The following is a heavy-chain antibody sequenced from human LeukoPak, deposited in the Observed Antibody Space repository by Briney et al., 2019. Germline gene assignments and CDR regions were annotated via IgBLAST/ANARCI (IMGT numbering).Heavy chain of an antibody. CDR3: ARGEGYCSGGSCYNWFDP. J-gene: IGHJ5*02. V-gene: IGHV4-4*07. CDR2: IYTSGST. Sequence: PSETLSLTCTVSGGSISSYYWSWIRQPAGKGLEWIGRIYTSGSTNYNPSLKSRVTMSVDTSKNQFSLKLSSVTAADTVVYYCARGEGYCSGGSCYNWFDPWGQGTLVTVSS. D-gene: IGHD2-15*01. CDR1: GGSISSYY.